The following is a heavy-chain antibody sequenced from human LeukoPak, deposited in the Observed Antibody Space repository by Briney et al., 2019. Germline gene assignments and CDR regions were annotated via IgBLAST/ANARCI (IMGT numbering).Heavy chain of an antibody. CDR3: ARDPPGSSSWHPVG. V-gene: IGHV3-7*01. CDR2: IKDDGSDK. CDR1: GFTFRNFW. Sequence: GGSLRLSCGASGFTFRNFWMNWVRQAPGKGLEWVANIKDDGSDKYYVDSVKGRFSISKDNAKNSLYLQMNSLRVEDTAVYYCARDPPGSSSWHPVGWGQGTLVTVSS. D-gene: IGHD6-13*01. J-gene: IGHJ4*02.